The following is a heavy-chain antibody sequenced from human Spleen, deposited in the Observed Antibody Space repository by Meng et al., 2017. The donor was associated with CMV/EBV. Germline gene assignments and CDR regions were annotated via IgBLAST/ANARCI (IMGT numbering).Heavy chain of an antibody. CDR1: GFTFRSYE. Sequence: GESLKISCAASGFTFRSYEMNWVRQAPGKGPEWVSYISSSGSTIYYADSVKGRFTISRDNAKNSLCLQMNSLRAEDTAIYYCTRRSRYGDFWGQGTLVTVS. V-gene: IGHV3-48*03. D-gene: IGHD4-17*01. J-gene: IGHJ4*02. CDR2: ISSSGSTI. CDR3: TRRSRYGDF.